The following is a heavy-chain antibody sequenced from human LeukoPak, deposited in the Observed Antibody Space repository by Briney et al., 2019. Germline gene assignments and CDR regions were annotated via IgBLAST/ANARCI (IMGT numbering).Heavy chain of an antibody. CDR3: ARDSSAYNNLDY. CDR2: IHYSGGT. V-gene: IGHV4-31*03. J-gene: IGHJ4*02. D-gene: IGHD3-22*01. Sequence: SETLSLTCSVSGGSISSGGYYWSWIRQHPGRGLEWIGYIHYSGGTFNNPSLKSRVTISVDTSKNQFSLRLGSVTAADTAVYYCARDSSAYNNLDYWGQGTLITVSS. CDR1: GGSISSGGYY.